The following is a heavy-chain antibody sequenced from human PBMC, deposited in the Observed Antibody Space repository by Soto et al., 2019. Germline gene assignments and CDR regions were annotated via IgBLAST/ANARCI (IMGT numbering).Heavy chain of an antibody. CDR1: GFTFSSYA. CDR3: AKGNDFWSGFPYYYMDV. Sequence: GGSLRLSCAASGFTFSSYAMSWVHQAPGKGLEWVSAISGSGGSTYYADSVKGRFTISRDNSKNTLYLQMNSLRAEDTALYYCAKGNDFWSGFPYYYMDVWGKGTTVTVSS. D-gene: IGHD3-3*01. CDR2: ISGSGGST. V-gene: IGHV3-23*01. J-gene: IGHJ6*03.